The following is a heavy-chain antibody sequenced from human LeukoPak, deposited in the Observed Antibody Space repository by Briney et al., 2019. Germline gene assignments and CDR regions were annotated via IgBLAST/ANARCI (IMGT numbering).Heavy chain of an antibody. V-gene: IGHV1-2*02. Sequence: ASVKVSCKASGYTFTGYYMHWVRQAPGQGLEWMGWINPNSGGTNYAQKFQGRVTMTRDTSISTAYMELSSLRSEDTAVYYCARGGELTYYDILTGYYGRSQGYYYYMDVWGKGTTVTISS. D-gene: IGHD3-9*01. J-gene: IGHJ6*03. CDR2: INPNSGGT. CDR1: GYTFTGYY. CDR3: ARGGELTYYDILTGYYGRSQGYYYYMDV.